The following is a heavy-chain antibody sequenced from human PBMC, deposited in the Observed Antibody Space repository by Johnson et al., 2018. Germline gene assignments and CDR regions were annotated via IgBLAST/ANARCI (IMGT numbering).Heavy chain of an antibody. Sequence: QVQLVQSGAEVKKPGSSVKVSCKASGGTFSSYAISWVRQAPGQGLEWMGGIIPIFGTANYAQKFQGRVTITADESTSTAYMDLSSLRSEDTAVYYCVGGLMITFGTYEYFQNWGQGTLVTVSS. CDR2: IIPIFGTA. J-gene: IGHJ1*01. V-gene: IGHV1-69*01. CDR3: VGGLMITFGTYEYFQN. CDR1: GGTFSSYA. D-gene: IGHD3-16*01.